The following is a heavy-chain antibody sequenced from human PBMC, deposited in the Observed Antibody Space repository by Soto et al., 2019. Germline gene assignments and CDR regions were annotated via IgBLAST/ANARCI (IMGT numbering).Heavy chain of an antibody. D-gene: IGHD2-15*01. CDR3: ARARGARYFDY. CDR2: IYYSGST. V-gene: IGHV4-30-4*01. J-gene: IGHJ4*02. Sequence: SGTLSLTCPVCGSSIYSGDYYWSWTRQPPGKGLEWIGYIYYSGSTYYNPSLKSRVTISVDTSKNQFSLKLSSVTAADTAVYYCARARGARYFDYWGQGTLVTVS. CDR1: GSSIYSGDYY.